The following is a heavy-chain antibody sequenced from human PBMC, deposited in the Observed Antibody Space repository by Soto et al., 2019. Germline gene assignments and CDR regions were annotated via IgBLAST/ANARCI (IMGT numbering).Heavy chain of an antibody. CDR1: GFTFSSYA. CDR3: ARPLDDFWSGYYPH. Sequence: QVQLGESGGGVVQPGRSLRLSCAASGFTFSSYALHWFRQAPGKGLERVAVISYDGSKKYYADSVKGRFTISRDNSKNTLYLQMNSLRAEDTAVYYCARPLDDFWSGYYPHWGQGTLVTVSS. V-gene: IGHV3-30-3*01. J-gene: IGHJ4*02. CDR2: ISYDGSKK. D-gene: IGHD3-3*01.